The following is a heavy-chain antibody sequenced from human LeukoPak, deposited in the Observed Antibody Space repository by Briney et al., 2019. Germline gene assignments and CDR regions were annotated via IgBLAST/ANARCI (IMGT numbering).Heavy chain of an antibody. V-gene: IGHV3-33*01. D-gene: IGHD3-22*01. Sequence: GGSLRLSCVASGFTFSSHGMHWVRQAPGKGLEWVAVIWYDASNKYYADSVKGRFTISRDNSKNTLYLQMNSLRAEDTAVYYCARDGSPYYYDSSGYYYVNYFDYWGQGTLVTVSS. CDR1: GFTFSSHG. CDR2: IWYDASNK. CDR3: ARDGSPYYYDSSGYYYVNYFDY. J-gene: IGHJ4*02.